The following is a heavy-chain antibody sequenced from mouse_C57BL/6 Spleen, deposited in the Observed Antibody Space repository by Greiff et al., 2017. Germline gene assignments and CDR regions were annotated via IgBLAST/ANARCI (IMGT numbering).Heavy chain of an antibody. J-gene: IGHJ3*01. CDR2: IDPEDGDT. Sequence: EVQLQQSGAELVRPGASVKLSCTASGFNFKDYYMHWVKQRPEQGLEWIGRIDPEDGDTEYAQKFQGKATMTADTSSNTAYLQLSSLTSEDTAVYYCTTGPYYDGFAYWGQGTLVTVSA. CDR1: GFNFKDYY. CDR3: TTGPYYDGFAY. D-gene: IGHD1-1*01. V-gene: IGHV14-1*01.